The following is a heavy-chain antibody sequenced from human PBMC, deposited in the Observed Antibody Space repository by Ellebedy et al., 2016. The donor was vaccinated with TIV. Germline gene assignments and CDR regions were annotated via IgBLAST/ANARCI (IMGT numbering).Heavy chain of an antibody. V-gene: IGHV3-7*03. D-gene: IGHD3-16*02. Sequence: GESLKISCAASGFTFGSFWMTWVRQAPGKGLEWVANLNGGGSERYYVDSVKGRFTISRDDSKNTLYLQMNSLKTEDTAVYYCTTDAYDYVWGSYRRGLGGGYWGQGTLVTVSS. J-gene: IGHJ4*02. CDR2: LNGGGSER. CDR3: TTDAYDYVWGSYRRGLGGGY. CDR1: GFTFGSFW.